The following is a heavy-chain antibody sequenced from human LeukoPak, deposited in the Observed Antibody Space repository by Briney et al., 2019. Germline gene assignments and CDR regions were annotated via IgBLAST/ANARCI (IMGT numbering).Heavy chain of an antibody. J-gene: IGHJ4*02. CDR2: ISGSGGST. V-gene: IGHV3-23*01. D-gene: IGHD6-13*01. Sequence: GGSLRLSCAASGFTFSSYAMSWVRQAPGKGLEWVSAISGSGGSTYYADSVKGRFTISRDNSKNTVFLQMKSLRAEDTAVYYCFGRNLVDYWGQGTLVTVSS. CDR3: FGRNLVDY. CDR1: GFTFSSYA.